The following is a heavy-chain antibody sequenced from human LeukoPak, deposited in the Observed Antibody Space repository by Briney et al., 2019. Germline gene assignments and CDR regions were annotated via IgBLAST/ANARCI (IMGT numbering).Heavy chain of an antibody. CDR3: ARDADSSGYHDAFDI. J-gene: IGHJ3*02. Sequence: SETLSLTCAVSGGSISSGNWWSWVRQPPGKGLEWIGEIYHSGSTNYNPSLKSRVSISVDKSENQFSLKLSSVTAADTAVYYCARDADSSGYHDAFDIWGQGTMVTVSS. D-gene: IGHD3-22*01. CDR1: GGSISSGNW. CDR2: IYHSGST. V-gene: IGHV4-4*02.